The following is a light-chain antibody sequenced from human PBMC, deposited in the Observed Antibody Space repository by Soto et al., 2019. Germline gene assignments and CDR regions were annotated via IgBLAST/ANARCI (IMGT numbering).Light chain of an antibody. V-gene: IGKV1-5*03. Sequence: DIQMTQSPSTLSASVGDRVTITCRASQSISSWLAWYQQKPGKAPKVLIYKASSLESGVPSRFSGSGSVTEFTLTISSLKPDDFATYYCQQYNTYPWTFGQGTQVEI. J-gene: IGKJ1*01. CDR3: QQYNTYPWT. CDR2: KAS. CDR1: QSISSW.